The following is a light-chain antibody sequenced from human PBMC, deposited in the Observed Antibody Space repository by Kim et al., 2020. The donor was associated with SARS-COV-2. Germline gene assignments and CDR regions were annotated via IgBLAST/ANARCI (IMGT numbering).Light chain of an antibody. V-gene: IGKV1-5*01. CDR1: QSISSC. CDR3: QQYNSYPLT. CDR2: ESS. J-gene: IGKJ4*02. Sequence: DIQMTQSPATLSASVGDRVTISCRASQSISSCFAWYQQKPGKAPNLLIYESSSMESGVPARFSGSGSGTEFTLTISSLQPDDFATYYCQQYNSYPLTFGGGTKVDIK.